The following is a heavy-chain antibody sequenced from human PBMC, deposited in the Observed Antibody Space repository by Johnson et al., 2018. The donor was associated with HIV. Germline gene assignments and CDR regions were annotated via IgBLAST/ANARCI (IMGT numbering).Heavy chain of an antibody. J-gene: IGHJ3*02. CDR3: AKDLQSGATTHAFDI. CDR2: IYIGGST. D-gene: IGHD5-12*01. V-gene: IGHV3-53*01. CDR1: GFTISSKY. Sequence: MLLVESGGGLIQPGGSLRLSCAASGFTISSKYFNWVRQAPWKGLEWVSVIYIGGSTYYADSVKGRFTISRDNSKNSLYLQMNSLRAEDTALYYCAKDLQSGATTHAFDIWGQGTMVTVSS.